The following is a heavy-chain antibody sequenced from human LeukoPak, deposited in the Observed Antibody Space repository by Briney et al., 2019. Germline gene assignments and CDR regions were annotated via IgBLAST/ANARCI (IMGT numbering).Heavy chain of an antibody. J-gene: IGHJ3*02. CDR1: GFTFSSYS. Sequence: GGSLRLSCAASGFTFSSYSMNWVRQAPGKGLEWVSSISSSSSYIYYADSVKGRFTISRDNAKNSLYLQMNSLRAEDTAVYYCARGGITMIVVVITHDDAFDIWGQGTMVTVSS. CDR3: ARGGITMIVVVITHDDAFDI. V-gene: IGHV3-21*04. CDR2: ISSSSSYI. D-gene: IGHD3-22*01.